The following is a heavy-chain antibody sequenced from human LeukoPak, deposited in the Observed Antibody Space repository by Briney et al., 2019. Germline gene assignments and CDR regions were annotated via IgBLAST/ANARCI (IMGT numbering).Heavy chain of an antibody. V-gene: IGHV4-39*07. CDR3: ARATTYYYDSSGYSPYYYYYMDV. CDR1: GGSISSSSYY. Sequence: SETLSLTCNVSGGSISSSSYYWGWIRQPPGKGLEWIGSIYCSGSTYYNPSLKSRVTISVDTSKNQFSLKLSSVTAADTAVYYCARATTYYYDSSGYSPYYYYYMDVWGKGTTVTISS. D-gene: IGHD3-22*01. CDR2: IYCSGST. J-gene: IGHJ6*03.